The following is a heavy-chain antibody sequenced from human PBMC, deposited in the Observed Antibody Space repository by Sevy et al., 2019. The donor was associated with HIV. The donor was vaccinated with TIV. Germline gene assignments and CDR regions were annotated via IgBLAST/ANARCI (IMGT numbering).Heavy chain of an antibody. D-gene: IGHD3-10*01. Sequence: GGSLRLSCAASGFTFSDYYMNWIRQSPRRGLEWVSYISSTGTTIYYADSVKGRFTISRDNVKNSLYLQMNSLRAEDTAVYYCAREGSLRYFDLWGRGTLVTVSS. J-gene: IGHJ2*01. CDR2: ISSTGTTI. CDR3: AREGSLRYFDL. CDR1: GFTFSDYY. V-gene: IGHV3-11*01.